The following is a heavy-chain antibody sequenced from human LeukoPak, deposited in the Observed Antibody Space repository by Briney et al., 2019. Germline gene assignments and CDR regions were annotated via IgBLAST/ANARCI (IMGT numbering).Heavy chain of an antibody. V-gene: IGHV3-7*01. CDR2: IEQDGSEN. D-gene: IGHD2-15*01. Sequence: PGGSLRLFCAASGYTFHRCWMSWVRRAPGKGLVWVANIEQDGSENDYVDSLKGRFTTSRDNAKNSLYLQMNSLRAEDTAVYYCAREFCSGANCYPMGAFDMWGQGTMVTVSS. CDR3: AREFCSGANCYPMGAFDM. CDR1: GYTFHRCW. J-gene: IGHJ3*02.